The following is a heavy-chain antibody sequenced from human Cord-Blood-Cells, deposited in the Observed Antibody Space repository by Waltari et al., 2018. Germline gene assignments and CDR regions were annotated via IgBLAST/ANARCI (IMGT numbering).Heavy chain of an antibody. D-gene: IGHD2-21*01. CDR2: ISSSGSTI. CDR3: ARVGCGGDCYSGG. J-gene: IGHJ4*02. Sequence: EVQLVESGGGLVQPGGSLSLSCPSSGFTFSSYDMNWVRQAPGKGLEWVSYISSSGSTIYYADSVKGRFTISRDNAKNSLYLQMNSLRAEDTAVYYCARVGCGGDCYSGGWGQGTLVTVSS. V-gene: IGHV3-48*03. CDR1: GFTFSSYD.